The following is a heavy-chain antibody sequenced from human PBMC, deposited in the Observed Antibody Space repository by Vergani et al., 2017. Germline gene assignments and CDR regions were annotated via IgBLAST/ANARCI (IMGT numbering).Heavy chain of an antibody. CDR1: GGTFSSYA. D-gene: IGHD3-10*01. CDR2: IIPIFGTA. V-gene: IGHV1-69*01. Sequence: QVQLVQSGAEVKKPGSSVKVSCKASGGTFSSYAISWVRQAPGQGLEWMGGIIPIFGTANYAQKFQGRVTITADESTRTAYMELSSLRSEDTAVYYCARGTVDYYGSGSFGLDAFDIWGQGTMVTVSS. J-gene: IGHJ3*02. CDR3: ARGTVDYYGSGSFGLDAFDI.